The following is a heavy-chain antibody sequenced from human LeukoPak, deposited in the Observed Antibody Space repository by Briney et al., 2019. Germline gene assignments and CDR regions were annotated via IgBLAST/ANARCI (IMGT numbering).Heavy chain of an antibody. CDR2: ISYDGSNK. Sequence: GGSLRLSCAASGFTFSSYAMHWVRQAPGKGLEWVAVISYDGSNKYYADSVKGRFTISRDNSKNTLYLQMNSLRAEDTAVYYCARENSGYYHFDYWGQGTLVTVSS. CDR1: GFTFSSYA. J-gene: IGHJ4*02. D-gene: IGHD3-22*01. V-gene: IGHV3-30-3*01. CDR3: ARENSGYYHFDY.